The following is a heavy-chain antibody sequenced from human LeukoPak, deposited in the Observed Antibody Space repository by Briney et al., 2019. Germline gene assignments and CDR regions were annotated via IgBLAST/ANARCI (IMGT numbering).Heavy chain of an antibody. J-gene: IGHJ4*02. V-gene: IGHV3-23*01. CDR3: ANSHRPTGYSSG. Sequence: PGGSLRLSCAASGFTFSSYAMSWVRQAPGKGLEWVSAISGSGGSTYYADSVKGRFTISRDNSKNTLYLQMNSLRAEDTAVYYCANSHRPTGYSSGWGQGTLVTVSS. CDR2: ISGSGGST. CDR1: GFTFSSYA. D-gene: IGHD6-19*01.